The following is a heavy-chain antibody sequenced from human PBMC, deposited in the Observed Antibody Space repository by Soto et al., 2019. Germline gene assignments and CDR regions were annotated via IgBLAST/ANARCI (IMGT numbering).Heavy chain of an antibody. CDR1: GFIFSDYA. V-gene: IGHV3-23*01. J-gene: IGHJ5*01. CDR2: ISDRGSPT. D-gene: IGHD2-15*01. CDR3: AEDLGGYCNGGSCYWFDS. Sequence: HPGGSLRLSCAASGFIFSDYAMSWVRQAPGKGLEWVSSISDRGSPTYYADSVTGRFTISTDTSKNTLYLQMNSLRADDTAVYFCAEDLGGYCNGGSCYWFDSWGQGTLVTVSS.